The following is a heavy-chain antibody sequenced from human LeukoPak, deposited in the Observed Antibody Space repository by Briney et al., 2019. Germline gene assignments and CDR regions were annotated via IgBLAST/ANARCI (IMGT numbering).Heavy chain of an antibody. V-gene: IGHV4-4*02. D-gene: IGHD3-3*01. Sequence: SETLSLTCAVSGGSISSSNWWSWVRQPPGKGLEWIGEIYHSGSTNYNPSLKSRVTISVDTSKNQFSLKLSSVTAADTAVYYCARGKPPFNDFWSGYRYYYGMDVWGQGTTVTVSS. CDR3: ARGKPPFNDFWSGYRYYYGMDV. CDR1: GGSISSSNW. J-gene: IGHJ6*02. CDR2: IYHSGST.